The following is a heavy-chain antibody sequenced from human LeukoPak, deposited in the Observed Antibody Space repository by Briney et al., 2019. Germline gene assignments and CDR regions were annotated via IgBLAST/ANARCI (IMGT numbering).Heavy chain of an antibody. CDR1: GFTFSSYA. D-gene: IGHD1-26*01. Sequence: PGGSLRLSCAASGFTFSSYAMNWVRQAPGKGLEWLSYISSDGSTIYYADSVEGRITISRDNARKSLYLQMNSLRAEDTALYYCAKDQSTGDYYYYMDVWGKGTTVTVSS. V-gene: IGHV3-48*01. CDR2: ISSDGSTI. J-gene: IGHJ6*03. CDR3: AKDQSTGDYYYYMDV.